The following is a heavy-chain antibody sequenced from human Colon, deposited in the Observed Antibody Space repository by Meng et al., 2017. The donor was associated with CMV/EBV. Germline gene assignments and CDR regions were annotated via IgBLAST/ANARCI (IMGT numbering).Heavy chain of an antibody. CDR2: ISSGSNNS. J-gene: IGHJ4*02. Sequence: GGPLRLSCVASGFSFPGYTMNWVRQAPGKGLEWVSSISSGSNNSYYADSMRGRFTISRDNAKNSLYLDVHNLRAEDTAVYYCATGISVFGGIFTDYWGQGTLVTVSS. D-gene: IGHD3-3*01. CDR3: ATGISVFGGIFTDY. CDR1: GFSFPGYT. V-gene: IGHV3-21*06.